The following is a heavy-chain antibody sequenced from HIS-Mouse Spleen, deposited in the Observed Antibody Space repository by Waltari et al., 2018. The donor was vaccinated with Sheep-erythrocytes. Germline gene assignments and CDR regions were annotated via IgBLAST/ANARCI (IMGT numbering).Heavy chain of an antibody. CDR1: GFTVSSNY. J-gene: IGHJ3*02. D-gene: IGHD1-7*01. CDR2: IYIWGRT. V-gene: IGHV3-66*01. CDR3: ARDSNWNYAFDI. Sequence: EVQLVESGGGLVQPGGSLRLSCAASGFTVSSNYMSWVRQAPGKGLEWVSVIYIWGRTYDADSGKGRFTISRDNSKNTLYLQMNSLRAEDTAVYYCARDSNWNYAFDIWGQGTMVTVSS.